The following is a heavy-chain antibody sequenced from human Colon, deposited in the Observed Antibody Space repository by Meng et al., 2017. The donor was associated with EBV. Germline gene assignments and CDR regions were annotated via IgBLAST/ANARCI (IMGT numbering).Heavy chain of an antibody. CDR1: GGSINSGDYY. V-gene: IGHV4-30-4*01. CDR2: IYYTGST. Sequence: QVRLQVSGPGLVKPSQTLSLTCTVSGGSINSGDYYWICIRQPPGKGLKWIGYIYYTGSTYYNPSLKSRVTISMDTSKNQFSLRLSSVTAADTAVYYCARNYYFDYWGQGTLVTVSS. J-gene: IGHJ4*02. CDR3: ARNYYFDY.